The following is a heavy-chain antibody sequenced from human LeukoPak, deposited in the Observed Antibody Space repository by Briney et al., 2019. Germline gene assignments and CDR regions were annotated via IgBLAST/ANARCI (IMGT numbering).Heavy chain of an antibody. J-gene: IGHJ4*02. CDR1: GLTVSSNY. Sequence: GGSLRLSCAASGLTVSSNYMNWVRQAPGKGLEWVSALYIGGNTYYADSVRGRFTISRDNSKNTLYLQMNSLRAEDTAIYYCTTAAGYNYGQYWGQGTLVTVSS. V-gene: IGHV3-53*01. CDR3: TTAAGYNYGQY. D-gene: IGHD5-18*01. CDR2: LYIGGNT.